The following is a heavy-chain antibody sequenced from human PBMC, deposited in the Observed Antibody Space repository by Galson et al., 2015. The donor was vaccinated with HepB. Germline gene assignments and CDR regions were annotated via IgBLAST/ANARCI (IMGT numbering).Heavy chain of an antibody. D-gene: IGHD2-8*01. Sequence: SLRLSCAASGFTFSSYWMSWVRQAPGKGLEWVANIKHDGSEKYYVDSVKGRFTISRDNAKNSLYLQMNSLRAEDTAVYYCASIGYCTNGLCSGSLLDAFDIWGQGTMVTVSS. J-gene: IGHJ3*02. CDR1: GFTFSSYW. V-gene: IGHV3-7*01. CDR3: ASIGYCTNGLCSGSLLDAFDI. CDR2: IKHDGSEK.